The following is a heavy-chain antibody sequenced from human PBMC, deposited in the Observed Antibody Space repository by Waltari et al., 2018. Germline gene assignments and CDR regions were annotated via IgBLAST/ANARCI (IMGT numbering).Heavy chain of an antibody. CDR1: GFSVEGFT. J-gene: IGHJ1*01. V-gene: IGHV3-43*01. CDR3: ARDDHGQQLAY. CDR2: ISWDGGDR. D-gene: IGHD6-13*01. Sequence: EVRLVESGGVGVKPGGSLRFSCAGSGFSVEGFTMHWFRQAPGKGLEWVSYISWDGGDRFYADSVKGRFTISRDNTKNSLYLQMNSLRTDDTALYYCARDDHGQQLAYWGQGTLVTVSS.